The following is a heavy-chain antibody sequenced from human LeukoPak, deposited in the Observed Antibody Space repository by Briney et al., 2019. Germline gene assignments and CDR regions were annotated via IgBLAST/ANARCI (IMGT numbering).Heavy chain of an antibody. Sequence: GGSLRLSCAASGFTFRSYSMNWVRQAPGKGLEWVSYISGSSSTIYYADSVKGRFTISRDNAKNSLYLQMNSLRDEDTAVYYCARAGVFASTYYYAMDVWGQGTTVTVSS. D-gene: IGHD3-10*01. V-gene: IGHV3-48*02. CDR3: ARAGVFASTYYYAMDV. CDR2: ISGSSSTI. CDR1: GFTFRSYS. J-gene: IGHJ6*02.